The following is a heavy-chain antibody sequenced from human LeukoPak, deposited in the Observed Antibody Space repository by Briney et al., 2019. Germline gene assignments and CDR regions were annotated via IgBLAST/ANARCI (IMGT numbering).Heavy chain of an antibody. CDR3: ATAVSSGWYDNYYFMDF. Sequence: SVKVSCKASGGTFSSYAISWVRQAPGQGLEWMGGIIPIFGTANYAQKFQGRVTITTDESTSTAYMELSSLRSEDTAVYYCATAVSSGWYDNYYFMDFWGKGTTVTVSS. V-gene: IGHV1-69*05. CDR1: GGTFSSYA. D-gene: IGHD6-19*01. CDR2: IIPIFGTA. J-gene: IGHJ6*03.